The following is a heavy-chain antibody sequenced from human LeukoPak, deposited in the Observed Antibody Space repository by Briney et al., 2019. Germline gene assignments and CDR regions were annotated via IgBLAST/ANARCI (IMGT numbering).Heavy chain of an antibody. CDR2: ISWNSGNI. V-gene: IGHV3-9*03. Sequence: GRSLRLSCAASGFTFDDYAMHWVRQAPGKGLEWVSGISWNSGNIGYADSVKGRFTISRDNAKNSLYLQMNSLRAEDMALYYCAKDSGGSYYYFDYWGQGTLVTVSS. CDR1: GFTFDDYA. D-gene: IGHD1-26*01. J-gene: IGHJ4*02. CDR3: AKDSGGSYYYFDY.